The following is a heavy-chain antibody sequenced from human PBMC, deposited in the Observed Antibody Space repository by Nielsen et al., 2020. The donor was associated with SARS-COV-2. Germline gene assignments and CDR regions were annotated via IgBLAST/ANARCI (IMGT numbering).Heavy chain of an antibody. CDR2: ISSNGGST. V-gene: IGHV3-64D*06. Sequence: GESLKISCSASGFTFSSYAMHWVRQAPGKGLEYVSAISSNGGSTYYADSVKGRFTISRDNSKNTLYLQMSSLRAEDTAVYYCVKARGRWLPFDYWGQGTLVTVSS. CDR1: GFTFSSYA. D-gene: IGHD3-16*01. CDR3: VKARGRWLPFDY. J-gene: IGHJ4*02.